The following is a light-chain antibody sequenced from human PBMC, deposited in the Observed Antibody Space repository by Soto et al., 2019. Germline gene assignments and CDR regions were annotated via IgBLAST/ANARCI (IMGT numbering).Light chain of an antibody. CDR1: QTVSSN. V-gene: IGKV3-15*01. Sequence: VMTQSPATLSLSPGERATLSCRASQTVSSNLAWYQQKPGQAPRLLIYGASTRATGLPARFSGIGSGTEFTLTISSLTSEDFAVYYCQPYGSPGTFGQGTKVDIK. CDR3: QPYGSPGT. CDR2: GAS. J-gene: IGKJ1*01.